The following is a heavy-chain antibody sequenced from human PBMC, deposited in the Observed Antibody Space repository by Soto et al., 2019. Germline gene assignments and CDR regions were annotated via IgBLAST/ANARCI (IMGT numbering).Heavy chain of an antibody. CDR2: IYYSGST. CDR1: GGSISSYY. J-gene: IGHJ6*02. V-gene: IGHV4-59*01. D-gene: IGHD3-22*01. Sequence: PSETLSLTCTVSGGSISSYYWSWIRQPPGKGLEWIGYIYYSGSTNYNPSLKSRVTISVDTSKNQFSLKLSSVTAADTAVYYCARGDGYYDSSGYHHYYGMDVWGQGTTVTVSS. CDR3: ARGDGYYDSSGYHHYYGMDV.